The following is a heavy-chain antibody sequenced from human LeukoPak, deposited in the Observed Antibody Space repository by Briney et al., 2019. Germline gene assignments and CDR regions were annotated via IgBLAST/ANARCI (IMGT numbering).Heavy chain of an antibody. V-gene: IGHV3-23*01. CDR1: GFTFGSYA. CDR2: ISGSGGST. J-gene: IGHJ4*02. Sequence: GGSLRLSCAASGFTFGSYAMSWVRQAPGKGLEWVSAISGSGGSTYYADSVKGRFTISRDNSKNTLYLQMNSLRAEDTALYYCAKDLKGYSSSWYGYWGQGTLVTVSS. D-gene: IGHD6-13*01. CDR3: AKDLKGYSSSWYGY.